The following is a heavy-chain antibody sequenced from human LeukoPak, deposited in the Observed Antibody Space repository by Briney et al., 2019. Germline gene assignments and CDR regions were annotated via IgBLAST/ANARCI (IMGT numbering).Heavy chain of an antibody. Sequence: SETLSLTCTASGGSISSYYWSWSRQPPGKGLEWIGYIYYSGSTNYNSSLKSRVTISVDKSKNQFSLKLSSVTAADTAVYYCARRHPSYGDSYYFDYWGQGTLVTVSS. V-gene: IGHV4-59*12. CDR2: IYYSGST. D-gene: IGHD4-17*01. J-gene: IGHJ4*02. CDR1: GGSISSYY. CDR3: ARRHPSYGDSYYFDY.